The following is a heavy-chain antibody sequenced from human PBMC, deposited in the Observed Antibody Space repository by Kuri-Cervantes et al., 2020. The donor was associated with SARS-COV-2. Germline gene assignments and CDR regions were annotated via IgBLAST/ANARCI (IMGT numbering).Heavy chain of an antibody. CDR3: AREIITIVGVNFDY. V-gene: IGHV3-7*01. CDR2: IKQDGSEK. D-gene: IGHD3-3*01. J-gene: IGHJ4*02. CDR1: GFTFSNYG. Sequence: GESLKISCAVSGFTFSNYGMNWVRQAPGKGLEWVANIKQDGSEKYYVDSVKGRFTISRDNAKNSLYLQMNSLRAEDTAVYYCAREIITIVGVNFDYWGQGTLVTVSS.